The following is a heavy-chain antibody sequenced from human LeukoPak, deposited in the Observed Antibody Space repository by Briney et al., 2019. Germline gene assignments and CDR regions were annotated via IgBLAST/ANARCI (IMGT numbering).Heavy chain of an antibody. CDR3: VRDKGYAFDF. Sequence: GGSLRLSCAASGFTFSSYGMHWVRQALGKGLEWVAFIRYDGSNKYYADSVKGRFTISSDNAENSLYLQMNSQRVEDTAIYYCVRDKGYAFDFWGQGTMVTVSS. J-gene: IGHJ3*01. CDR2: IRYDGSNK. CDR1: GFTFSSYG. V-gene: IGHV3-30*02.